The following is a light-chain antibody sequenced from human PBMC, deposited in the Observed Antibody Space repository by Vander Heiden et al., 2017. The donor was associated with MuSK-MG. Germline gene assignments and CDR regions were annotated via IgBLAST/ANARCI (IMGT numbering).Light chain of an antibody. Sequence: QSALTQPPSAPGSPGQSVTIPCTGTSSDVGVYKYVSWYQHHPGNAPRLIIFEVSKRPSGVPDRFSGSKSGNTASLTVSGLQAEDEADYYCSSYASRNNVVFGGGTRLTVL. CDR3: SSYASRNNVV. J-gene: IGLJ3*02. CDR1: SSDVGVYKY. V-gene: IGLV2-8*01. CDR2: EVS.